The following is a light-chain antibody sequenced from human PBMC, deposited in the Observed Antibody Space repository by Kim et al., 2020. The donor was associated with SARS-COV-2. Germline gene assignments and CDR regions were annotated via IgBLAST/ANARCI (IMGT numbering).Light chain of an antibody. CDR2: QDT. CDR1: GDKY. J-gene: IGLJ2*01. V-gene: IGLV3-1*01. CDR3: QVWDSGAVV. Sequence: GDKYTAWYQQKSGQSPLLVIYQDTERPSGIPERFSGSSSGNTVTLTISGTQVMDEADYYCQVWDSGAVVFGGGTQLTV.